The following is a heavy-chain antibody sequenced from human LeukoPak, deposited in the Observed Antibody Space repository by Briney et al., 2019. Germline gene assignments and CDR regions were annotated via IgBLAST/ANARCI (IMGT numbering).Heavy chain of an antibody. V-gene: IGHV3-23*01. J-gene: IGHJ4*02. CDR2: ISGGGDGT. CDR3: AKDSRRWKTYYYESSGLYYFAY. CDR1: GFTFSSYA. D-gene: IGHD3-22*01. Sequence: GGSLRLSCVASGFTFSSYAMHWVRQTRGKGLECVSAISGGGDGTYYADSVKGRFTISRDNSKNTQYLQMNSLRVEDTAVYYCAKDSRRWKTYYYESSGLYYFAYWGQGTLVTVSS.